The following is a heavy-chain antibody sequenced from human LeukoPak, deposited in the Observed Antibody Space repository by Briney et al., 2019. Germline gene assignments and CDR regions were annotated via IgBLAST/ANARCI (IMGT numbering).Heavy chain of an antibody. V-gene: IGHV4-39*07. D-gene: IGHD1-26*01. CDR3: ARDPSGSYLDAFDI. CDR1: GGSISSSSYY. J-gene: IGHJ3*02. Sequence: PSETRSLTCTVSGGSISSSSYYWGWIRQPPGKGLEWIGSIYYSGSTYYNPTLKSRVTISVDTSKNQFSLKLSSVTAADTAVYYCARDPSGSYLDAFDIWGQGTMVTVSS. CDR2: IYYSGST.